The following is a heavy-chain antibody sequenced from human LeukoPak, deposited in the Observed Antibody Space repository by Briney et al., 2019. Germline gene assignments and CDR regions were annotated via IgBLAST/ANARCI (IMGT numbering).Heavy chain of an antibody. CDR3: ARPQSGSYYFDY. J-gene: IGHJ4*02. D-gene: IGHD1-26*01. Sequence: ASVKVSCKASGYTFTSYGISWVRQAPGQGLEWMGWMNPNSGNTGYAQKFQGRVTMTRNTSISTAYMELSSLRSEDTAVYYCARPQSGSYYFDYWGQGTLVTVSS. CDR2: MNPNSGNT. CDR1: GYTFTSYG. V-gene: IGHV1-8*02.